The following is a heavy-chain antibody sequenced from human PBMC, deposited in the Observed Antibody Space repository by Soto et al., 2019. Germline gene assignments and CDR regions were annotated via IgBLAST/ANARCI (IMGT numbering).Heavy chain of an antibody. Sequence: SETLSLTCAVYGGSFSGYYWSWIRQPPGKGLEWIGEINHSGSTNYNPSLKSRVTISVDTSKNQFSLKLSSVTAADTAVYYCAAPAGTRGGYWGQGTLVTVSS. CDR3: AAPAGTRGGY. CDR2: INHSGST. J-gene: IGHJ4*02. V-gene: IGHV4-34*01. CDR1: GGSFSGYY. D-gene: IGHD6-13*01.